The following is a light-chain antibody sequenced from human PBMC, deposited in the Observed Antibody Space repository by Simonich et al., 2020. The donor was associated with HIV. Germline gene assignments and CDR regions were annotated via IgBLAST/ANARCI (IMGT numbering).Light chain of an antibody. CDR3: QQYYRTPLT. J-gene: IGKJ4*01. Sequence: DIVMTQSPDSLAVSLGERATINCKSSQSVLYSSNNKNYLAWYQQKPGQPPNLLIYWASTRESGVPDRISGSGSGTDFTLTISSLQTEDVAVYYCQQYYRTPLTFGGGTKVEIK. CDR2: WAS. CDR1: QSVLYSSNNKNY. V-gene: IGKV4-1*01.